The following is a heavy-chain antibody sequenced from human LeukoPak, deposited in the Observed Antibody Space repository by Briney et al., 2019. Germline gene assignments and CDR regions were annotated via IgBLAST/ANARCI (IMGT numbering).Heavy chain of an antibody. CDR1: GFTFDDYA. CDR2: ISWNSGSI. D-gene: IGHD1-26*01. Sequence: GGSLRLSCAASGFTFDDYAMHWVRQAPGKGLEWVSGISWNSGSIGYADSVKGRFTISRDNAKNSLYLQMNSLRAEDTAVYYCARGPPWERGAFDIWGQGTMVTVSS. V-gene: IGHV3-9*01. CDR3: ARGPPWERGAFDI. J-gene: IGHJ3*02.